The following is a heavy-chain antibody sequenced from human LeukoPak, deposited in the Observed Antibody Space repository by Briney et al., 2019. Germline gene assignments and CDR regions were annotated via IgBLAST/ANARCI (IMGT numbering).Heavy chain of an antibody. CDR1: GYTFTGYY. CDR3: ARLDGTGRSQIMIDY. Sequence: ASVKVSCKASGYTFTGYYIHWVRQAPGQGLEWMGRINPNSGGTNSAQKFQGRVPMTWDTSVNTAYLELGSLRSDDTAVYYCARLDGTGRSQIMIDYWGQGTLVTVSS. D-gene: IGHD1-14*01. J-gene: IGHJ4*02. V-gene: IGHV1-2*06. CDR2: INPNSGGT.